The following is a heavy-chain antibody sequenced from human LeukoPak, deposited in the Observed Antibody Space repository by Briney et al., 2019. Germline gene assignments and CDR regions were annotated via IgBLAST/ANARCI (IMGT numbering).Heavy chain of an antibody. D-gene: IGHD5-18*01. Sequence: EGSLRLSCAASGFTLSRYWMSWVRQAPGKGLEWVANIKQDGSEKYYVDSVKGRFTISRDNAKNSLYLQMNSLRAEDTAVYYCATSLGINTAMVFDYWGQGTLVTVSS. CDR1: GFTLSRYW. CDR3: ATSLGINTAMVFDY. V-gene: IGHV3-7*01. CDR2: IKQDGSEK. J-gene: IGHJ4*02.